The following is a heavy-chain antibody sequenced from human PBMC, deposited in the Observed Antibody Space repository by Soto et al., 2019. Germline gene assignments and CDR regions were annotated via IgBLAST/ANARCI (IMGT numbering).Heavy chain of an antibody. J-gene: IGHJ4*02. CDR2: IWYDGSNK. Sequence: QAHLVESGGGVVQPGTSLRLSCAASGFTISTHVMHWVRQAPGKGLEWLANIWYDGSNKFYAESVKGRFSISKDNSKNTLYLQMSSLRAEDTAVYYCAAATTWNFHFPYWGQGTQVTVSS. CDR3: AAATTWNFHFPY. V-gene: IGHV3-33*03. CDR1: GFTISTHV. D-gene: IGHD1-7*01.